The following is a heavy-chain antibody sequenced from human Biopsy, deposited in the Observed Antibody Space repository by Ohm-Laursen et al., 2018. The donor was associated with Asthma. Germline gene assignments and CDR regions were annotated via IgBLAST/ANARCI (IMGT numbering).Heavy chain of an antibody. J-gene: IGHJ3*01. V-gene: IGHV3-53*01. CDR3: ARKVSFDV. D-gene: IGHD2-8*01. Sequence: SPRLSCAASGFTVSRDHMFWVRQAPGKGLEWVSVIYSGGTSDTADSVRGRFTISRDDGNNSVYLQMNSLRAEDTAVYYCARKVSFDVWGHGTQVIVSS. CDR1: GFTVSRDH. CDR2: IYSGGTS.